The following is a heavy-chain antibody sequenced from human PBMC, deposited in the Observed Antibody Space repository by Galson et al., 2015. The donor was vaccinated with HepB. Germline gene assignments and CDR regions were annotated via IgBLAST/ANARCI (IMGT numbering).Heavy chain of an antibody. Sequence: SVKVSCKASGYTFTTYDINWVRQATGQGLEWMGWINPNSGNTGYAQKFQGRVTMTRNTSISTAYMELSGLRSGDTAVYYCARDDSSGYYYHSDYWGQGTLVTVSS. D-gene: IGHD3-22*01. CDR1: GYTFTTYD. J-gene: IGHJ4*02. V-gene: IGHV1-8*01. CDR2: INPNSGNT. CDR3: ARDDSSGYYYHSDY.